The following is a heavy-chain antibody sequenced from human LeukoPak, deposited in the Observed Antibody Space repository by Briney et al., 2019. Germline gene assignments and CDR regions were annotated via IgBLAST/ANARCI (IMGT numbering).Heavy chain of an antibody. CDR3: ARHPTALVSYGFDP. CDR1: GGSFSNYY. J-gene: IGHJ5*02. V-gene: IGHV4-59*08. Sequence: PSETLSLTCIVSGGSFSNYYWSWIRQPPGKGLEWIGYIYYSGSTNYIPSLKSRVTISVDTSKNHLSLNLSSVTAADTAVYYCARHPTALVSYGFDPWGQGTLVTVSS. CDR2: IYYSGST. D-gene: IGHD5-18*01.